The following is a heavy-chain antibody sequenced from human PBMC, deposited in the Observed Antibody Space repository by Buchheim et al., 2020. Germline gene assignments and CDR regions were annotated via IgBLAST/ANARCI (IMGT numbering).Heavy chain of an antibody. V-gene: IGHV2-5*01. CDR3: AHSSGFGETRFDP. CDR1: GFSLTTNGVC. J-gene: IGHJ5*02. CDR2: IYENDDQ. D-gene: IGHD3-10*01. Sequence: QITLKESGPTLVKPTQTLTLTCTFSGFSLTTNGVCVGWIRQHPGKALEWLALIYENDDQRYSPSLKRRLTITRDTSKDQVVLTMTDMDPVDTATAFCAHSSGFGETRFDPWGQGTL.